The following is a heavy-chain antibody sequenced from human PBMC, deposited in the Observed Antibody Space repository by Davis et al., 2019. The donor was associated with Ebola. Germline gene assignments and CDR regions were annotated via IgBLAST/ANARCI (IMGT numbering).Heavy chain of an antibody. D-gene: IGHD3-22*01. CDR3: AREGGGYGYFDY. CDR1: GYTFTSYD. CDR2: MNPNSGNT. J-gene: IGHJ4*02. V-gene: IGHV1-8*01. Sequence: ASVKVSCKASGYTFTSYDINWVRQATGQGLEWMGWMNPNSGNTGYAQKFQGRVTITRVTSASTAYMELSSLTSQDTTVYYCAREGGGYGYFDYWGQGTLVTVSS.